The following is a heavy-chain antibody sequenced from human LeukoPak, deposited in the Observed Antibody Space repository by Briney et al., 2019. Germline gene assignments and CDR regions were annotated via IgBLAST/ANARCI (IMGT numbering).Heavy chain of an antibody. J-gene: IGHJ4*02. D-gene: IGHD6-19*01. CDR2: ITTSDGNT. V-gene: IGHV3-21*01. Sequence: GGSLRLSCAASGFTFSSYTMSWVRQAPGKGLEWVSTITTSDGNTYYADSVKGRFTISRDNAKNSLYLQMNNLRVEDTAVYYCARTSGTGWSHWGQGTLVTVSS. CDR1: GFTFSSYT. CDR3: ARTSGTGWSH.